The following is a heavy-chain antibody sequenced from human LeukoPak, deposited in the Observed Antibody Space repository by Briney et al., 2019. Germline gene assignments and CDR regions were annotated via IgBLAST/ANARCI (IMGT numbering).Heavy chain of an antibody. CDR3: ARDTKYAFDN. CDR1: GFTFSSYS. D-gene: IGHD2-2*01. Sequence: GGSLRLSCAASGFTFSSYSMNWVRKAPGKGLEGISYIGISSGNTKYADSVKGRFTISGDKAKNSVYLQMNSLRVEDTAVYYCARDTKYAFDNWGQGTLVTVSS. CDR2: IGISSGNT. J-gene: IGHJ4*02. V-gene: IGHV3-48*01.